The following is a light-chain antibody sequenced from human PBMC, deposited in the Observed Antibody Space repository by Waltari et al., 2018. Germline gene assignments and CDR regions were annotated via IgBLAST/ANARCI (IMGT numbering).Light chain of an antibody. CDR3: SSYAGSNNFVV. CDR1: SSDVSGDNY. V-gene: IGLV2-8*01. J-gene: IGLJ2*01. Sequence: QSALTQPPSASGSPGRSVTISCTGTSSDVSGDNYVSWYQQHPGKAPKLMIYEVSKRPSGVPDRFSGSKSGTTASLTVSGLQAEDEADYYCSSYAGSNNFVVFGGGTKLTVL. CDR2: EVS.